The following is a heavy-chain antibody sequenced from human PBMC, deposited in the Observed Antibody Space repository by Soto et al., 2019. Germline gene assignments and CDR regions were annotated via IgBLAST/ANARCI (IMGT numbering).Heavy chain of an antibody. CDR1: GFTFTSSA. V-gene: IGHV1-58*02. J-gene: IGHJ4*02. CDR3: AALSTKGYCSSTSCKNYFDY. CDR2: IVVGSGNT. D-gene: IGHD2-2*01. Sequence: SVKVSCKASGFTFTSSAMQWVRQARGQRLEWIGWIVVGSGNTNYAQKFQERVTITRDMSTSTAYMELSSLRSEDTAVYYFAALSTKGYCSSTSCKNYFDYWGQGTLVTV.